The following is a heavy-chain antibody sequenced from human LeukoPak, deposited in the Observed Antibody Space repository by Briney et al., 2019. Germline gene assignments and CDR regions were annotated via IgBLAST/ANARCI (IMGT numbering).Heavy chain of an antibody. CDR1: GYSISSGYY. V-gene: IGHV4-38-2*01. CDR3: ASYYASGVSAYNYYGMDV. Sequence: SETLSLTCAVSGYSISSGYYWGWIRQPSGKGLEWIGSMSHNRGTYYNPSLKSRVTISMDTSKNQFSLRLSSVTAADTAVYYCASYYASGVSAYNYYGMDVWGKGTTVTVSS. CDR2: MSHNRGT. J-gene: IGHJ6*04. D-gene: IGHD3-10*01.